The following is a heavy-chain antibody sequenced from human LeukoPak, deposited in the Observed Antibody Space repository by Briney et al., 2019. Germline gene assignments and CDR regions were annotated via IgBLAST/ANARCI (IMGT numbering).Heavy chain of an antibody. CDR3: ASDSGSNWFGY. V-gene: IGHV3-53*01. CDR1: GFSVSTKN. D-gene: IGHD6-25*01. J-gene: IGHJ5*01. Sequence: PGGSLRLSCAVPGFSVSTKNMNWVRQAPGKGLEWVSIVYRGGNTDYADSVKGRFTISRDNSKNTLFLQMNSLRAEDTAVYYCASDSGSNWFGYWGQGTLVTVSS. CDR2: VYRGGNT.